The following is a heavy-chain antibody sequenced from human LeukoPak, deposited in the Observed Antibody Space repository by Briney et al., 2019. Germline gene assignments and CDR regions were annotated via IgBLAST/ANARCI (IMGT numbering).Heavy chain of an antibody. D-gene: IGHD3-10*01. V-gene: IGHV3-9*01. Sequence: GGSLRLSCAASGFTFDDYAMHWVRQAPGKGLEWVSGISWNSGSLGYADSVKGRFTISRDNAKNSLYLQMKSLRPEDTALYYCAKGTTVRGVSIDSPPDYWGQGILVAVSS. CDR1: GFTFDDYA. J-gene: IGHJ4*02. CDR3: AKGTTVRGVSIDSPPDY. CDR2: ISWNSGSL.